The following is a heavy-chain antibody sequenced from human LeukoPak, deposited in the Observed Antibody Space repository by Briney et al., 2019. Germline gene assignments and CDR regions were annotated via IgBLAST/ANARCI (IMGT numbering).Heavy chain of an antibody. Sequence: GGSLTLSCAASGFTFNTYWMHWVRQAPGKGLVWVARVNREGTTTAYADSVKGRFIISRDNSKHTLYLQMNNLRAEDTAVYYCTRDSDWILFDYWGQGTPVTVSS. J-gene: IGHJ4*02. CDR2: VNREGTTT. CDR3: TRDSDWILFDY. CDR1: GFTFNTYW. V-gene: IGHV3-74*03. D-gene: IGHD2-2*03.